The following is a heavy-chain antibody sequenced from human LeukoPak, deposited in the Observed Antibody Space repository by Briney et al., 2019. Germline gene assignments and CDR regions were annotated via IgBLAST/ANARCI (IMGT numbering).Heavy chain of an antibody. D-gene: IGHD3-22*01. Sequence: PGGSLRLSCAASGFTVSNNYMSWVRQAPGKGLEWVSVIYSGGSTYYADSVKGRFTISRDNAKNTLFLQMNSLRTEDTAVYYCAKGSSAYGHPTSPLFDFWGQGTQVTVSS. CDR2: IYSGGST. V-gene: IGHV3-66*02. J-gene: IGHJ4*02. CDR1: GFTVSNNY. CDR3: AKGSSAYGHPTSPLFDF.